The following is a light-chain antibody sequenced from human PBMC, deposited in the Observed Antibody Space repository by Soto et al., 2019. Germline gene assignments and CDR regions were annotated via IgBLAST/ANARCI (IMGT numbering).Light chain of an antibody. CDR3: QHYNNWPAWT. V-gene: IGKV3-15*01. Sequence: EIVMTQAPATLSVSPGERATFSCRASQSVSRKLAWYQQTPGQAPRLVIYGASIRANGIPARFSGSGSGTELTLTISTLQSEDFAIYYCQHYNNWPAWTFGQGTKVDIK. CDR2: GAS. CDR1: QSVSRK. J-gene: IGKJ1*01.